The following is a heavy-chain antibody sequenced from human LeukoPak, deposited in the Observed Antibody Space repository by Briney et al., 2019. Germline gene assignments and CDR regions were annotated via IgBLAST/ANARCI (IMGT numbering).Heavy chain of an antibody. CDR3: ASFDCSSTSCYAGVDY. D-gene: IGHD2-2*01. CDR1: GFTFSSYG. CDR2: IRYDGSNK. V-gene: IGHV3-30*02. Sequence: GGSLRLSCAASGFTFSSYGMHWVRQAPGKGLEWVAFIRYDGSNKYYADSVKGRFTISRDNSKNSLYLQMNSLRAEDTAVYYCASFDCSSTSCYAGVDYWGQGTLVTVSS. J-gene: IGHJ4*02.